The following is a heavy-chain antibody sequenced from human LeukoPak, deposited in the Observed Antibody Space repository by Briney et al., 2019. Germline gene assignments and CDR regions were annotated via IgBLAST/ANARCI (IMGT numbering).Heavy chain of an antibody. Sequence: PGGSLRLSCAASGFTFSTYWMHWVRQVPGKGLVWISRINGDTSGTSYAESVKGRFTIFRDNAKNTVYLQMNSLRVDDTAVYYCARDRWELLEFDYWGQGVLVTVSS. J-gene: IGHJ4*02. CDR1: GFTFSTYW. D-gene: IGHD1-26*01. CDR3: ARDRWELLEFDY. CDR2: INGDTSGT. V-gene: IGHV3-74*01.